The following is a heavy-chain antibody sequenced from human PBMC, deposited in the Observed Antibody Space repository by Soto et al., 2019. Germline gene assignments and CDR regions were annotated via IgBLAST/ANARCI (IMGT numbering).Heavy chain of an antibody. CDR1: GFSLSTRGMC. CDR2: IYYSGST. D-gene: IGHD3-22*01. CDR3: ARRMEDSNGKSFDY. V-gene: IGHV4-30-4*08. J-gene: IGHJ4*02. Sequence: SGPTLVNPTQTLTLTCTFSGFSLSTRGMCVSWIRQPPGKGLEWIGYIYYSGSTYYNPSLKSRVTISVDTSKNQFSLKLTSVTAADTAVYYCARRMEDSNGKSFDYWSLGTLVTVSS.